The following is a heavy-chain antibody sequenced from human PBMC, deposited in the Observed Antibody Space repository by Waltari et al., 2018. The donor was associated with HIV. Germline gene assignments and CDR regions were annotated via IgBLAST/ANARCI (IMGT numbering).Heavy chain of an antibody. CDR3: ARDHPQGWGASWYFDL. V-gene: IGHV3-53*01. CDR2: IDSGGST. Sequence: EVQLVESGGGLIQHGGSLRLSWAASGFTVSSNNLHWVGRAPGKGLEWISIIDSGGSTYYTDSVKGRFTISRDNSKNTLFLQMNSLRAEDTAVYYCARDHPQGWGASWYFDLWGRGTLVTVSS. D-gene: IGHD3-16*01. CDR1: GFTVSSNN. J-gene: IGHJ2*01.